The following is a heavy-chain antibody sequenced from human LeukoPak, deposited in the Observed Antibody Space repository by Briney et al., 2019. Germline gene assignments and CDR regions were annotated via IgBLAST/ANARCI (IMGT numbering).Heavy chain of an antibody. Sequence: GGSLRLSCAASGFTFSSYSMNWVRQAPGKGLEWVSSISSSSSYIYYADSVKGRFTISRDNAKNPLYLQMNSLRAEDTAVYYCARDGWAAAGPLIYYFDYWGQGTLVTVSS. CDR3: ARDGWAAAGPLIYYFDY. V-gene: IGHV3-21*01. CDR1: GFTFSSYS. CDR2: ISSSSSYI. J-gene: IGHJ4*02. D-gene: IGHD6-13*01.